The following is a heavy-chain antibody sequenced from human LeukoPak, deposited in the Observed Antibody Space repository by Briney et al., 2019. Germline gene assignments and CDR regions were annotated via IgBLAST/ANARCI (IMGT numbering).Heavy chain of an antibody. V-gene: IGHV4-4*07. D-gene: IGHD3-16*01. Sequence: PSETLSLSCSVSGVSVTHYYWSWVRQPAGKRLEWIGRNYPTGDTIYNPSLKSRVTMSVDMSKNHLSLKLTSVTAADAAVYYCARDLTARGSFDYWGQGILVSVSS. CDR3: ARDLTARGSFDY. CDR1: GVSVTHYY. J-gene: IGHJ4*02. CDR2: NYPTGDT.